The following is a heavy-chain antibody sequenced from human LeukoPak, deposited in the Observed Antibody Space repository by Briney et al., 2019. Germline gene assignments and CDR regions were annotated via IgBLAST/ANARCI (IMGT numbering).Heavy chain of an antibody. Sequence: QPGGSLRLSCAASGFTFSSYAMSWVRQAPGKGLEWVSGISGSGGSTYYADSVKGRFTISRDTSNNTLYLQMNNLRAEDTAVYYCAKDQSYYDTSAYYDYWGQGTLVTVSS. CDR2: ISGSGGST. J-gene: IGHJ4*02. CDR3: AKDQSYYDTSAYYDY. D-gene: IGHD3-22*01. V-gene: IGHV3-23*01. CDR1: GFTFSSYA.